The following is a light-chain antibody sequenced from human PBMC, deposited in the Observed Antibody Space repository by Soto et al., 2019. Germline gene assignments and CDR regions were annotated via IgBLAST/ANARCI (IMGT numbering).Light chain of an antibody. J-gene: IGKJ1*01. CDR3: QQAKSFPWT. CDR1: QGIGSS. CDR2: AAS. V-gene: IGKV1-12*01. Sequence: DLQMTQSPSSVSASVGDRVTINCRASQGIGSSLAWYQQNPGKAPNLLIYAASTFQSGVPSRFDASGSGTDFTLTISSLQPEDFGIYYCQQAKSFPWTFGQGTKVGIK.